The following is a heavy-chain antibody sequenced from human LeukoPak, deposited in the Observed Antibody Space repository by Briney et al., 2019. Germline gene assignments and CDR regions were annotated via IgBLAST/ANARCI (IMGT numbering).Heavy chain of an antibody. CDR2: ISSSGSTI. D-gene: IGHD3-10*02. CDR3: AELGITMIGGV. Sequence: PGGSLSLSCAASGFTFSSYEMNWVRQAPGKGLEWVSYISSSGSTIYYADSVKCRFTISRDNAKNSLYLQMNSLRAEDTAVYYCAELGITMIGGVWGKGTTVTISS. CDR1: GFTFSSYE. V-gene: IGHV3-48*03. J-gene: IGHJ6*04.